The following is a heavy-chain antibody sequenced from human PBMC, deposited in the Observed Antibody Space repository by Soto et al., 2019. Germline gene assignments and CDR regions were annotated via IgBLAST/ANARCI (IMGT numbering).Heavy chain of an antibody. J-gene: IGHJ5*02. CDR2: IYYSGST. CDR1: GGSISSYY. CDR3: AREVRYSGYANCFDP. V-gene: IGHV4-59*01. Sequence: SETLSLTCTVSGGSISSYYWSWIRQPPGKGLEWIGSIYYSGSTYYNPSLKSRVTISVDTSKNQFSLKLSSVTAADTAVYYCAREVRYSGYANCFDPWGQGTLVTVSS. D-gene: IGHD5-12*01.